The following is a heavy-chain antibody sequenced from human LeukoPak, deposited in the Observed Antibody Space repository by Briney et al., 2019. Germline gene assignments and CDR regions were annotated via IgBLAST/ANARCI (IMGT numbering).Heavy chain of an antibody. CDR3: AKDWVDGYYYGSGSHFDY. D-gene: IGHD3-10*01. J-gene: IGHJ4*02. V-gene: IGHV3-23*01. CDR1: GFTFSNYA. Sequence: PGGSLRLSCAASGFTFSNYAMTWVRQAPGKGLEWVSTVSGSGGSTYYADSVKGHFTISRDNSKNTLYLQMNSLRAEDTAVYYCAKDWVDGYYYGSGSHFDYWGQGTLVTVSS. CDR2: VSGSGGST.